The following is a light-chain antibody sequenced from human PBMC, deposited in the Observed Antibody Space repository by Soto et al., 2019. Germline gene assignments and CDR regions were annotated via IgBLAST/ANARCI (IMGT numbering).Light chain of an antibody. V-gene: IGLV2-8*01. J-gene: IGLJ2*01. Sequence: QSALTQPPSASGSPGQSVTISCTGSIRDAGGHNSVSWYQHHPGKAPKLMIYEVSKRPSGVPDRFSGSKSGSTASLTVSGLQAEDEADYYCSSYAVSNSLVFGGGTKLTVL. CDR2: EVS. CDR3: SSYAVSNSLV. CDR1: IRDAGGHNS.